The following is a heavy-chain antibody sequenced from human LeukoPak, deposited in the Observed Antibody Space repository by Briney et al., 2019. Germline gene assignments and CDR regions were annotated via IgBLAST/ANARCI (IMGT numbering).Heavy chain of an antibody. J-gene: IGHJ4*02. CDR2: IYYSGST. CDR3: ARSYHDSSGYHFDY. CDR1: GGSISSYY. V-gene: IGHV4-59*08. D-gene: IGHD3-22*01. Sequence: PSETLSLTCTVSGGSISSYYWSWIRQPPGKGLEWIGYIYYSGSTNYNPSLKSRVTISVDTSKNQFSLKLSSVTAADTAVYYCARSYHDSSGYHFDYWGQGTLVTVSS.